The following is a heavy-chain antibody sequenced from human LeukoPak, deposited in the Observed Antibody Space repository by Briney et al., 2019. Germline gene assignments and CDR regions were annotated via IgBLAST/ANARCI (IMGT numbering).Heavy chain of an antibody. CDR1: GFTFSSYW. CDR3: ARGTRTAARSRFDY. CDR2: IKQDGSEK. Sequence: GGSLRLSCAASGFTFSSYWMSWVRQAPGKGLEWVANIKQDGSEKYYVDSVKGRFTISRDNAKNSLYLQMNSLRAEDTAVYYCARGTRTAARSRFDYWGQGTLVTVSS. D-gene: IGHD6-6*01. J-gene: IGHJ4*02. V-gene: IGHV3-7*01.